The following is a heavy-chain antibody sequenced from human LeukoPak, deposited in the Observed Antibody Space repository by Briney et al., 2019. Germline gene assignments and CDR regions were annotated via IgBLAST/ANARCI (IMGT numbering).Heavy chain of an antibody. J-gene: IGHJ6*04. D-gene: IGHD3-10*02. CDR2: ISSSGSTI. CDR1: GFTFSSYE. CDR3: AELGITMIGGV. Sequence: PGGSLRLSCAASGFTFSSYEMTWVRQAPGKGLEWVSYISSSGSTIYYADSVKGRFTIFRDNAKNSLYLQMNSLRAEDTAVYYCAELGITMIGGVWGKGTTVTISS. V-gene: IGHV3-48*03.